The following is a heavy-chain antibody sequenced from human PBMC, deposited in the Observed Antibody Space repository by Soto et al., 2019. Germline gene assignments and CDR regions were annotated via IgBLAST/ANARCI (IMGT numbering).Heavy chain of an antibody. V-gene: IGHV1-3*01. D-gene: IGHD4-17*01. CDR1: GYTFTSYA. Sequence: ASVKVSCKASGYTFTSYAMHWVRQAPGQRLEWMGWINAGNGNTKYSQKFQGRVTITRDTSASTAYMELSSLRSEDTAVYYCATDLPLDYGDLDYYYYGMDVWGQGTTVTVSS. CDR3: ATDLPLDYGDLDYYYYGMDV. CDR2: INAGNGNT. J-gene: IGHJ6*02.